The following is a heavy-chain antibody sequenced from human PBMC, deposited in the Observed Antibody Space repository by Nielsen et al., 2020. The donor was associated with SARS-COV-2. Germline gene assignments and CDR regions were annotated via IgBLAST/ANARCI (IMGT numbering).Heavy chain of an antibody. Sequence: GESLKISCAASGFTFSSYWMSWVRQAPGKGLEWVANIKQDGSEKYYVDSVKGRFTISRDNAKNSLYLQMNSLRAEDTAVYYCARVGFYGDPEYLDYWGPGTLVTVSS. CDR3: ARVGFYGDPEYLDY. V-gene: IGHV3-7*01. J-gene: IGHJ4*02. D-gene: IGHD4-17*01. CDR2: IKQDGSEK. CDR1: GFTFSSYW.